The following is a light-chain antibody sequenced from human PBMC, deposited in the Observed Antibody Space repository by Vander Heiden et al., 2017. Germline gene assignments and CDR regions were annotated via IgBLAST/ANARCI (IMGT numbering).Light chain of an antibody. CDR2: EVG. CDR3: SSYTGSSILYV. V-gene: IGLV2-14*01. Sequence: QSALTQPASVSGSPGQSITLSCTGTNSDVANYNFVSWYQHHPGKAPKLMIYEVGNRPSGVSNRFSGSKSGNTASLTISGLQAEDEADYYCSSYTGSSILYVFGTGTKVTVL. J-gene: IGLJ1*01. CDR1: NSDVANYNF.